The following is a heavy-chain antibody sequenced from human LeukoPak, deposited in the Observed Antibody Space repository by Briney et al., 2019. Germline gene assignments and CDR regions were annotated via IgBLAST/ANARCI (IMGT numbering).Heavy chain of an antibody. J-gene: IGHJ4*02. Sequence: PGGSLRLSCAASGFTFSSYWMHWVRQAPGKGLVWVSRINNDGSSTSYADSVKGRFTISRDNAKNTLYLQMNSLRGEDSAVYYCAKERGVAPASNSVDYWGQGTLVTVSS. V-gene: IGHV3-74*01. CDR2: INNDGSST. D-gene: IGHD2-2*01. CDR3: AKERGVAPASNSVDY. CDR1: GFTFSSYW.